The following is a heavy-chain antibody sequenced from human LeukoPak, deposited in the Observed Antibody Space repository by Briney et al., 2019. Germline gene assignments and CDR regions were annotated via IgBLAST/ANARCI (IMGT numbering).Heavy chain of an antibody. CDR1: GFTFSSYS. CDR3: ASGFSSGYYYFDY. Sequence: GGSLRLSCAASGFTFSSYSMNWVRQAPGKGLEWVSSISSSGSTIYYADSVKGRFTISRDNAKNSLYLQMNSLRAEDTAVYYCASGFSSGYYYFDYWGQGTLVTVSS. J-gene: IGHJ4*02. V-gene: IGHV3-21*04. D-gene: IGHD3-22*01. CDR2: ISSSGSTI.